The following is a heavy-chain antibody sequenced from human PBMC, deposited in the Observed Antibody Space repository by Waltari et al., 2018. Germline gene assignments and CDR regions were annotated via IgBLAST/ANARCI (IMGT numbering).Heavy chain of an antibody. CDR1: GFTVSANY. V-gene: IGHV3-66*01. Sequence: EVQLVESGGGLVQPGESLTLSCAASGFTVSANYMNWVRQSPGKGLEWVSVMYDNGVTYYADSVEGRFTFSRDKSKNTLYLQMDSLRVEDTAVYFCARDPRLGDSRGLWRPHGFDLWGQGTLVTVSS. J-gene: IGHJ4*02. CDR2: MYDNGVT. D-gene: IGHD5-18*01. CDR3: ARDPRLGDSRGLWRPHGFDL.